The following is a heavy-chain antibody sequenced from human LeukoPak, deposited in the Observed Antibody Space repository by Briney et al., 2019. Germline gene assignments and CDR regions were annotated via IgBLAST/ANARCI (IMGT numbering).Heavy chain of an antibody. CDR1: GYTFTGYY. Sequence: ASVKVSCKASGYTFTGYYMHWVRQAPGQGLEWMGWINPNSGGTNYAQKFQGRVTMTRDTSISTAYMELRSLISDDTAVYYCARVTTVTTSPWSWGPKKIGQEVNWFDPWGQGTLVTVSS. V-gene: IGHV1-2*02. J-gene: IGHJ5*02. CDR2: INPNSGGT. D-gene: IGHD4-17*01. CDR3: ARVTTVTTSPWSWGPKKIGQEVNWFDP.